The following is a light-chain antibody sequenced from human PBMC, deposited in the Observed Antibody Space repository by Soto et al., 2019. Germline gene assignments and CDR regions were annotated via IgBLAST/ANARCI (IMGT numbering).Light chain of an antibody. J-gene: IGKJ1*01. CDR2: GAS. Sequence: EIVLTQSPGTLSLSPGERATLSCRASQSVSINYLAWYQQKPGQAPRLLIYGASTWATGIPDRFSGSGSGTDFTLTVTRLEPEDFAVYYCQQYDNWPWTFGQGTKVDIK. CDR1: QSVSINY. V-gene: IGKV3-20*01. CDR3: QQYDNWPWT.